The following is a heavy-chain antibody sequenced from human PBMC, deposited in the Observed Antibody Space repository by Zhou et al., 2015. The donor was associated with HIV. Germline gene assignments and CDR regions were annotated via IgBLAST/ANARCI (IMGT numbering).Heavy chain of an antibody. D-gene: IGHD3-3*01. CDR3: ARAPYYDFWSGYLYYYYYMDV. Sequence: QVQLVQSGAEVKKPGSSVKVSCKASGGTFSSYAISWVRQAPGQGLEWMGGIIPIFGTANYAQKFQGRVTITADESTSTAYMELSSLRSEDTAVYYCARAPYYDFWSGYLYYYYYMDVWGKGTTVTVSS. V-gene: IGHV1-69*01. CDR1: GGTFSSYA. J-gene: IGHJ6*03. CDR2: IIPIFGTA.